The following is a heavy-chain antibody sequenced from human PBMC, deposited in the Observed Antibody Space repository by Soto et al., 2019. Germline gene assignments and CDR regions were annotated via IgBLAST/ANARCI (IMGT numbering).Heavy chain of an antibody. Sequence: QVQLQQWGAGLLKPSETLSLTCAVYGGSFSGYYWSWIRQPPGEGLEWIGEINHSGSTNYNPSLKSRVTISVDTSKNQFSLKLSSVTAADTAVYYCASRSIAARPSWFDPWGQGTLVTVSS. V-gene: IGHV4-34*01. CDR3: ASRSIAARPSWFDP. CDR2: INHSGST. CDR1: GGSFSGYY. D-gene: IGHD6-6*01. J-gene: IGHJ5*02.